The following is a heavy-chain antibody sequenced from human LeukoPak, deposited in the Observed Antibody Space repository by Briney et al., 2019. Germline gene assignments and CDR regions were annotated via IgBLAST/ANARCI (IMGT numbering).Heavy chain of an antibody. CDR1: GGSITSGSYH. CDR3: ARDRDGYAYSFDY. J-gene: IGHJ4*02. V-gene: IGHV4-39*02. Sequence: SETLSLTCPVSGGSITSGSYHWGWIRQSPGKGLEWIGNTYYTGSAYYRPSLQSRVSISVDTSKKEFSLKLTSVTAADTAVYYCARDRDGYAYSFDYWGQGTLVTVSS. D-gene: IGHD5-24*01. CDR2: TYYTGSA.